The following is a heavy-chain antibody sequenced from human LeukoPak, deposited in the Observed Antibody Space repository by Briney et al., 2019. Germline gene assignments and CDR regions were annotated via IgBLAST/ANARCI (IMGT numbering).Heavy chain of an antibody. CDR3: ARDPSIALNYYMDV. CDR1: GYTFTGYY. V-gene: IGHV1-2*02. Sequence: ASVKVSCKASGYTFTGYYMHWVRQAPGQGLEWMGWINPNSGGTNYAQKFQGRVTMTRDTSISTAYMELSRLRSDDTAVYYCARDPSIALNYYMDVWGKGTTVTVSS. D-gene: IGHD6-6*01. CDR2: INPNSGGT. J-gene: IGHJ6*03.